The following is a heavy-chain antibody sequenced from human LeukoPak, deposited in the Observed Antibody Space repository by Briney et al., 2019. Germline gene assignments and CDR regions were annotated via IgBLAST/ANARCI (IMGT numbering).Heavy chain of an antibody. CDR2: IIPIFGRA. D-gene: IGHD5-24*01. CDR1: GGTFSSYG. V-gene: IGHV1-69*13. Sequence: SVKVSCEASGGTFSSYGISWVRRAPGQGLEWMGGIIPIFGRAEYAQKFQGRVTITADESTSTAYMEVNSLRSEDTAVYYCARDGWLQLHAFDIWGQGTMVTVSS. J-gene: IGHJ3*02. CDR3: ARDGWLQLHAFDI.